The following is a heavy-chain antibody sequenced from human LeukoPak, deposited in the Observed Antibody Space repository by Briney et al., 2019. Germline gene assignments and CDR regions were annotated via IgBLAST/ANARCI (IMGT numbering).Heavy chain of an antibody. Sequence: GGSLRRSCAASGFTFSTYNMNWVRQAPGKGLEWVSYISTGSSVIHYADSVKGRFTISRDNAENSLYLHMSSLRDEDTAVYYCARAAYSISPDYWGQGTRVTVSS. J-gene: IGHJ4*02. V-gene: IGHV3-48*02. CDR1: GFTFSTYN. D-gene: IGHD6-13*01. CDR3: ARAAYSISPDY. CDR2: ISTGSSVI.